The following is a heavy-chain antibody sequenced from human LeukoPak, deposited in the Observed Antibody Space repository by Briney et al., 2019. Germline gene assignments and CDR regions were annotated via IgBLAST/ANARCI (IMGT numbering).Heavy chain of an antibody. V-gene: IGHV4-34*01. Sequence: SETLSLTCAVYGGSFSGYYWSWIRQPPGKGLEWIGEINHSGSTNYNPSLKSRVTISVDTSKNQFSLKLSSVTAADTAVYYCASARRVYFDYWGQGTLVTVPS. D-gene: IGHD5-24*01. CDR3: ASARRVYFDY. CDR1: GGSFSGYY. CDR2: INHSGST. J-gene: IGHJ4*02.